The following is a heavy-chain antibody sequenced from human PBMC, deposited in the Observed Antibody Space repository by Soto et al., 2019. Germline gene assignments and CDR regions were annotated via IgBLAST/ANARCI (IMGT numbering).Heavy chain of an antibody. J-gene: IGHJ6*02. CDR2: IYYSGST. D-gene: IGHD2-21*01. CDR1: GGSVSSGSYY. Sequence: QVQLQESGPGLVKPSETLSLTCTVSGGSVSSGSYYWSWIRQPPGKGLEWIGYIYYSGSTNYYPSLRSRVTLSVDTSKNLFSLKLSSVTAADTAVYYCARENVGVWFSDYYYGMDVWGQGTTVTVSS. V-gene: IGHV4-61*01. CDR3: ARENVGVWFSDYYYGMDV.